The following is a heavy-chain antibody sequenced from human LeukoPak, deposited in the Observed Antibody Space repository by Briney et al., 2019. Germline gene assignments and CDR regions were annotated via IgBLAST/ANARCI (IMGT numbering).Heavy chain of an antibody. CDR3: AKGSYYDSSGSFYFDY. V-gene: IGHV4-31*03. J-gene: IGHJ4*02. CDR1: GGSISSGGYY. CDR2: VYYTGST. Sequence: PSETLSLTCTVSGGSISSGGYYWSWLRQHPGKGLEFIGYVYYTGSTYYNPSLKSRVTISGDASKNQFSLKLSSVTAADTAAYYCAKGSYYDSSGSFYFDYWGQGTLVTVSS. D-gene: IGHD3-22*01.